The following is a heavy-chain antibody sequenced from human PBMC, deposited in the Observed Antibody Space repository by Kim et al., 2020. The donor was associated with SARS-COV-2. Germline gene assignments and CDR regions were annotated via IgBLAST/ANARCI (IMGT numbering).Heavy chain of an antibody. Sequence: SETLSLTCTVSGGSISSSFNYWGWIRQPPGKGLEWIGSVYHSGSTYDSPSLKSRVTVSVDTSKNEFYLKVTSMTAADTAVYFCARLPHDSSGYVDSWGPGILVTVSS. CDR2: VYHSGST. CDR3: ARLPHDSSGYVDS. CDR1: GGSISSSFNY. J-gene: IGHJ4*02. D-gene: IGHD3-22*01. V-gene: IGHV4-39*01.